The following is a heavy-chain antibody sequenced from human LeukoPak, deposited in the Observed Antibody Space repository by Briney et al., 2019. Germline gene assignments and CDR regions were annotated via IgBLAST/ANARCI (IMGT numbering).Heavy chain of an antibody. D-gene: IGHD2-15*01. J-gene: IGHJ3*02. CDR2: IYGSGGNP. CDR1: GFTFSSYA. CDR3: ARGGYCSGGSCYPDAFDI. V-gene: IGHV3-23*01. Sequence: PGGSLRLSCVASGFTFSSYAMSWVRQAPGKGLEWVSGIYGSGGNPDYADSVKGRFTISRDNSKNTLYLQMNSLRAEDTAVYYCARGGYCSGGSCYPDAFDIWGQGTMVTVSS.